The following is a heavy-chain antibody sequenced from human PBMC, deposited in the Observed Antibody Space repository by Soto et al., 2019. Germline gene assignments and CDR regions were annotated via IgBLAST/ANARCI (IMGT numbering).Heavy chain of an antibody. Sequence: GGSLRLSCAASGFTFSSYAMSWVRQAPGKGLEWVSAISGSGGSTYYADSVKGRFTISRDNSKNMLSLQMNSLRAEDTAVYHCAKGISRASSFDSWGQGTLVTVPQ. D-gene: IGHD2-2*01. CDR3: AKGISRASSFDS. CDR2: ISGSGGST. J-gene: IGHJ5*01. V-gene: IGHV3-23*01. CDR1: GFTFSSYA.